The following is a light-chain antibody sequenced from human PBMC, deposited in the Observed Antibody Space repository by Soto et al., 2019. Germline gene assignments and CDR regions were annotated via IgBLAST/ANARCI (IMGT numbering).Light chain of an antibody. Sequence: EIVMTQSPASLSVSPGERATLSCRASQSVSSYFAWYQQKPGQAPRLLIYGASNRATGIPDRLSGSGSGTDFTLTISRLEPEDFAVYYCQQYGSSGTFGQGTKVDIK. J-gene: IGKJ1*01. CDR3: QQYGSSGT. V-gene: IGKV3-20*01. CDR2: GAS. CDR1: QSVSSY.